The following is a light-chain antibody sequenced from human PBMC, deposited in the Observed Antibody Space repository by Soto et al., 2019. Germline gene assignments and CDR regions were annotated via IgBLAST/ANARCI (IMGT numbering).Light chain of an antibody. J-gene: IGKJ5*01. V-gene: IGKV3-11*01. CDR3: QQRSKWPIT. CDR1: QSVSSD. CDR2: DAS. Sequence: EIVLTQSPATLSLSPGERGTLSCRASQSVSSDLAWYQQRPGQAPRLLIHDASNRATGIPARFSGSGSGTDFTLTISSLEPEDFAFYYCQQRSKWPITFGQGTRLEIQ.